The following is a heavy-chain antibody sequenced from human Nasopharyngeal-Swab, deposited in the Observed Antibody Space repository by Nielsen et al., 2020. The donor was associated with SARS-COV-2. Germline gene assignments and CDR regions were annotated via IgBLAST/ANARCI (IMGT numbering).Heavy chain of an antibody. Sequence: SVKVSCKASGFTFTSSAMQWVRHARGQRLEWIGWIVVGSGNTNYAQKFQERVTITRDMSTSTAYMELSSLRSEDTAVYYCAAITGDTATGKGHPLGFDPWGQGTLVTVSS. CDR1: GFTFTSSA. CDR2: IVVGSGNT. V-gene: IGHV1-58*02. D-gene: IGHD5-18*01. CDR3: AAITGDTATGKGHPLGFDP. J-gene: IGHJ5*02.